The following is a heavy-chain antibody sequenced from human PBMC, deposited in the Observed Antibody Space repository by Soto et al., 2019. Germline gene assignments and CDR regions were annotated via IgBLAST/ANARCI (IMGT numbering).Heavy chain of an antibody. V-gene: IGHV3-30*18. Sequence: PGGSLRLSCAASGFTFSSYGMHWVRQAPGKGLEWVAVISYDGSNKYYADSVKGRFTISRDNSKNTLYLQMNSLRAEDTAVYYCAKGLRPYGGYEAVDYWGQGTLVTVSS. CDR3: AKGLRPYGGYEAVDY. CDR1: GFTFSSYG. J-gene: IGHJ4*02. CDR2: ISYDGSNK. D-gene: IGHD5-12*01.